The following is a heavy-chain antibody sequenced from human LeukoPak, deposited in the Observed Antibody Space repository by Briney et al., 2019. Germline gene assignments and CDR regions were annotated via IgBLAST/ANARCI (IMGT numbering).Heavy chain of an antibody. CDR2: IKQDGSER. Sequence: GGSLRLSCAASGFTFSSYWVSWVRQAPGKGLEWVANIKQDGSERYYVDSVKGRFTISRDNAKNSLYLQMSSLRVEDTAVYYCAGDGYPFDLWGRGILVTVSS. CDR1: GFTFSSYW. J-gene: IGHJ2*01. CDR3: AGDGYPFDL. D-gene: IGHD2-2*03. V-gene: IGHV3-7*04.